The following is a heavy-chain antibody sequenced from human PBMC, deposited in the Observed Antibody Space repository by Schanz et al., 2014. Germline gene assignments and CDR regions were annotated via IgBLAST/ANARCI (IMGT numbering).Heavy chain of an antibody. V-gene: IGHV3-7*01. CDR3: ARDKGGYYPFDY. J-gene: IGHJ4*02. CDR2: IKQDESER. D-gene: IGHD3-3*01. Sequence: EVQLVESGGGVVQPGRSLRLSCAASGFTFSRHAMHWVRQAAGKGLEWVANIKQDESERSYVDSVKGRFTISRDNAKNSLYLQMNSLRAEDTAVYYCARDKGGYYPFDYWGQGTLVTVSS. CDR1: GFTFSRHA.